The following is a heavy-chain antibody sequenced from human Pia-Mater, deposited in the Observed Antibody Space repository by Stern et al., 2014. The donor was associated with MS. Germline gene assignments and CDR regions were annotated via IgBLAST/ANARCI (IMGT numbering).Heavy chain of an antibody. J-gene: IGHJ3*02. D-gene: IGHD3-22*01. CDR3: AAEPMYYSDSVGAFDI. CDR1: GFTFTSSA. Sequence: QMQLVQSGPEVKKPGTSVKVSCKASGFTFTSSAVQWVQQARGQRLEWIGWIVVGSGNTNYAQKFQERVTITRDMSTSTAYMELSSLRSEDTTVYYCAAEPMYYSDSVGAFDIWGQGTMVTVSS. CDR2: IVVGSGNT. V-gene: IGHV1-58*01.